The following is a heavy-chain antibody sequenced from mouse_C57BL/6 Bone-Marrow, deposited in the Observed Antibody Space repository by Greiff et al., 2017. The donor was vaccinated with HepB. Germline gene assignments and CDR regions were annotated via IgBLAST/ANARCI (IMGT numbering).Heavy chain of an antibody. Sequence: VQLQQSGAELVRPGASVKLSCTASGFNIKDDYMHWVKQRPEQGLEWIGWIDPENGDTEYASKFQGKATITADTSSNTAYLQLSSLTSEDTAVYYGTTNVGVFFDYWGQGTTLTVSS. CDR2: IDPENGDT. V-gene: IGHV14-4*01. CDR3: TTNVGVFFDY. CDR1: GFNIKDDY. J-gene: IGHJ2*01.